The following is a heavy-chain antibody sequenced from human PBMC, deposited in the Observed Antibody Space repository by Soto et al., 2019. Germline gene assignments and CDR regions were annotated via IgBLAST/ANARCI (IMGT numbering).Heavy chain of an antibody. CDR3: TRNGIAARPLIDY. V-gene: IGHV3-49*03. D-gene: IGHD6-6*01. J-gene: IGHJ4*02. CDR2: IRSKAYGGTT. Sequence: GESLKISCTASGFTFGDYAMSWFRQAPGKGLEWVGFIRSKAYGGTTEYAASVKGRFTISRDDSKSIAYLQMNSLKTEDTAVYYCTRNGIAARPLIDYWGQGTLVTVSS. CDR1: GFTFGDYA.